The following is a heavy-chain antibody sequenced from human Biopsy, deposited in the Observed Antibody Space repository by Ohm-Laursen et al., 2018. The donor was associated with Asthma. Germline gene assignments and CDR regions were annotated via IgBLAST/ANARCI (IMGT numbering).Heavy chain of an antibody. V-gene: IGHV3-7*01. CDR3: ARTFHFWSPYHAEHYQL. CDR1: GFTFGDYW. CDR2: IKHDGTEK. J-gene: IGHJ1*01. Sequence: SLRLSCAASGFTFGDYWMSWVRQVPGKGLEWVANIKHDGTEKNHVDSLKGRFTISRENAKNSLYLQMNSLRAEDTAVYYCARTFHFWSPYHAEHYQLWGQGTLVTVPS. D-gene: IGHD3-3*02.